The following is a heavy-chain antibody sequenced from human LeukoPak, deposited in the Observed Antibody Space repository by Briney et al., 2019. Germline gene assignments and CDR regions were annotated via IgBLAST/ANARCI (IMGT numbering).Heavy chain of an antibody. J-gene: IGHJ5*02. CDR1: GFTFDDYA. Sequence: PGRSLRLSCAASGFTFDDYAMHWVRQAPGKGLEWVSGISWNSGSIGYADSVKGRFTISRDNAKNSLYLQMNSLRAEDTAVYYCAREHSMVFDPWGQGTLVTVSS. D-gene: IGHD3-10*01. CDR2: ISWNSGSI. V-gene: IGHV3-9*01. CDR3: AREHSMVFDP.